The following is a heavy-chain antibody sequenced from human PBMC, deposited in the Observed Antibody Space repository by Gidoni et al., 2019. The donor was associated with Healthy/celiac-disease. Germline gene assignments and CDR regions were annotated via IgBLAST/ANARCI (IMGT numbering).Heavy chain of an antibody. CDR2: IYSSGST. CDR3: ARGGAARAYYYGMDV. Sequence: VQLVESGGGLLQPGGSLRLCCAASGFTVSSNYMSWVRQAPGKGLEWVSVIYSSGSTYYADSVKGRFTISRDNSKNTLYLQMNSLRAEDTAVYYCARGGAARAYYYGMDVWGQGTTVTVSS. J-gene: IGHJ6*02. D-gene: IGHD6-6*01. V-gene: IGHV3-53*01. CDR1: GFTVSSNY.